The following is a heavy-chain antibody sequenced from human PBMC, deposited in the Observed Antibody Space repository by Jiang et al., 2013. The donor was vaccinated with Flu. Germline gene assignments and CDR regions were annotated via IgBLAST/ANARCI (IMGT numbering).Heavy chain of an antibody. D-gene: IGHD1-1*01. CDR3: AREGPWIPRAFDY. Sequence: PGLVKPSQTLSLTCTVSGGSISSGDYYWSWIRQPPGKGLEWIGYIYYSGSTYYNPSLKSRVTISVDTSKNQFSLKLSSVTAADTAVYYCAREGPWIPRAFDYWGQGTLVTVSS. V-gene: IGHV4-30-4*01. CDR2: IYYSGST. CDR1: GGSISSGDYY. J-gene: IGHJ4*02.